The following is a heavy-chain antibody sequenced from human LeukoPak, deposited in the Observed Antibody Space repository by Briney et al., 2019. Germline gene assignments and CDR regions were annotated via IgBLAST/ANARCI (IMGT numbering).Heavy chain of an antibody. Sequence: SETLSLTCAVSGGSISSSNWWSWVRQPPGKGLEWIGEIYHSGSTNYNPSLKSRVTISVDKSKNQFSLKLSSVTAADTAVYYCARGMDYGDYANYFDYWGQGTLVTVSS. J-gene: IGHJ4*02. V-gene: IGHV4-4*02. CDR2: IYHSGST. CDR3: ARGMDYGDYANYFDY. CDR1: GGSISSSNW. D-gene: IGHD4-17*01.